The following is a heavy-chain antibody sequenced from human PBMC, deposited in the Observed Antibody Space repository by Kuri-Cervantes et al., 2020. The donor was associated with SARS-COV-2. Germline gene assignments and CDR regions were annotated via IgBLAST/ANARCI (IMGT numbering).Heavy chain of an antibody. V-gene: IGHV4-34*01. Sequence: GSLRLSCAVYGGSLSGYYWTWIRQPPGKGLEWIGEISDSGSTNYNPSLKSRVTISVDTSKNQFSLKLSSVTAADTAVYYCASSGAAAGLDWFDPRGQGTLVTVSS. CDR1: GGSLSGYY. CDR2: ISDSGST. CDR3: ASSGAAAGLDWFDP. J-gene: IGHJ5*02. D-gene: IGHD6-13*01.